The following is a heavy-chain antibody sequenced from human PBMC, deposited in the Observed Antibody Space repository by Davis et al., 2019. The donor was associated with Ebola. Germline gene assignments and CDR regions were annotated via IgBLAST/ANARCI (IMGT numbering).Heavy chain of an antibody. Sequence: GESLKISCAASGFTVSSNYMNWVRQAPGKGLEWVSVIHSYGSTYYADSVKGRFTISRDNSKNTLYLQMNSLRAEDTAVYYCAKADCSGGSCYLFDYWGQGTLVTVSS. CDR2: IHSYGST. J-gene: IGHJ4*02. D-gene: IGHD2-15*01. CDR1: GFTVSSNY. V-gene: IGHV3-53*01. CDR3: AKADCSGGSCYLFDY.